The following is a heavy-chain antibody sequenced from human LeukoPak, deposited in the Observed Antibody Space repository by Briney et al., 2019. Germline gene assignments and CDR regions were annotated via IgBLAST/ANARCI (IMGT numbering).Heavy chain of an antibody. Sequence: GGSLRLSCAASGFTFSSYAMSWVRQAPGKGLEWVSAISGSGGSTYYADSVKGRFTISRDNSKNTLYLQMNSLRAEDTAVYYCAKDYHTYYYYDSSGYYYGGAFGIWGQGTMVTVSS. CDR1: GFTFSSYA. J-gene: IGHJ3*02. CDR3: AKDYHTYYYYDSSGYYYGGAFGI. V-gene: IGHV3-23*01. CDR2: ISGSGGST. D-gene: IGHD3-22*01.